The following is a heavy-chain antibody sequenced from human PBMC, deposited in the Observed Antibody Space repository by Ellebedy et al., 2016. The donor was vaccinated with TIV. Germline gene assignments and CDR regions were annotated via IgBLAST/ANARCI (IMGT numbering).Heavy chain of an antibody. V-gene: IGHV3-21*01. D-gene: IGHD2-8*01. CDR2: ISSSSNYI. CDR3: ARGLLMVYAIRGGIDY. CDR1: EFSFSSYS. Sequence: GESLKISCAASEFSFSSYSMNWVRQAPGKGLEWVSSISSSSNYIYYADSVKGRFTISRDNAKNTLYLQMNSLRAEDTAVYYCARGLLMVYAIRGGIDYWGQGTLVTVSS. J-gene: IGHJ4*02.